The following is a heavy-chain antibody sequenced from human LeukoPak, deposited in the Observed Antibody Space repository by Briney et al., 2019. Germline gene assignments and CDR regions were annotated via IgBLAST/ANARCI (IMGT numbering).Heavy chain of an antibody. CDR2: INHSGST. Sequence: SETLSLTCAVYGGSFSGYYWSWIRQPPGKGLEWIGEINHSGSTNYNPSLKSRVTISVDTSKNQFSLKLSSVTAADTAVYYCARDQRGGYYYDSSGYYDYWGQGTLVTVSS. D-gene: IGHD3-22*01. CDR3: ARDQRGGYYYDSSGYYDY. J-gene: IGHJ4*02. CDR1: GGSFSGYY. V-gene: IGHV4-34*01.